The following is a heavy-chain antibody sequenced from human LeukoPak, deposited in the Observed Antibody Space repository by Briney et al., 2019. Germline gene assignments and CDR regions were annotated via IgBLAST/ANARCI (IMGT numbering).Heavy chain of an antibody. CDR3: AKGSYCSGGGCYLYFQH. Sequence: GGSLRLSCAASGFTFSSYAMSWVRQAPGKGLEWVSAISGSGGSTYYADSVKGRFTISRDNSKNTLYLQMNSLRAEDTAVYYCAKGSYCSGGGCYLYFQHWGQGTLVTVSS. J-gene: IGHJ1*01. D-gene: IGHD2-15*01. V-gene: IGHV3-23*01. CDR2: ISGSGGST. CDR1: GFTFSSYA.